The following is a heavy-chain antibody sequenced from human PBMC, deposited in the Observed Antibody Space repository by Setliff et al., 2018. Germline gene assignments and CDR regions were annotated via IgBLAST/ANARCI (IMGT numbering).Heavy chain of an antibody. Sequence: ASVKVSCKASGYTFTSYDINWVRQATGQGLEWMGWMNPNSGNTGYAQKFQGRVTMTRNTSISTAYMELSSLRSEDTVVYYCARDVPFWSGYYTGYYYYYGMDVWGQGTTVTVSS. CDR1: GYTFTSYD. CDR3: ARDVPFWSGYYTGYYYYYGMDV. D-gene: IGHD3-3*01. V-gene: IGHV1-8*02. J-gene: IGHJ6*02. CDR2: MNPNSGNT.